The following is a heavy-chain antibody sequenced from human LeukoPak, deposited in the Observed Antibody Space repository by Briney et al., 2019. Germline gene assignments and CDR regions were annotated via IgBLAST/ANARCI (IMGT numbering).Heavy chain of an antibody. Sequence: KASETLSLTCTVSGGSISSGSYYWSWIRQPPGKGLEWIGYIYYSGSTNYNPSLKSRVTISVDTSKNQFSLKLSSVTAADTAVYYCARSRTYYDFRHWFDPWGQGTLVTVSS. CDR3: ARSRTYYDFRHWFDP. V-gene: IGHV4-61*01. CDR2: IYYSGST. D-gene: IGHD3-3*01. J-gene: IGHJ5*02. CDR1: GGSISSGSYY.